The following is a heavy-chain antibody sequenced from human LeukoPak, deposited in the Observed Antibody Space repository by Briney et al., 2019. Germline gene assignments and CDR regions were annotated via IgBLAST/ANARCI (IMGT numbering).Heavy chain of an antibody. V-gene: IGHV4-4*02. CDR1: GGSISSSNW. CDR2: IYHSGST. D-gene: IGHD3-10*01. CDR3: ARSRLWFGELLTQIDY. Sequence: PSETLSLTCAVSGGSISSSNWWSWVRQPPGKGLEWIGEIYHSGSTNYNPSLKSRVTISVDKSKNQFSLKLSSVTAADTAVYYCARSRLWFGELLTQIDYWGQGTLVTVSS. J-gene: IGHJ4*02.